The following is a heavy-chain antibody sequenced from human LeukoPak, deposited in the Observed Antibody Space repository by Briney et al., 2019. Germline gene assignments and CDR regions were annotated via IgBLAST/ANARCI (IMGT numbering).Heavy chain of an antibody. CDR2: MNPNSGNT. Sequence: ASVKVSCKASGYTFTSYDINWVRQATGQGLEWMGWMNPNSGNTGYAQKFQGRVTMTRNTSISTAYMELSSLRSEDTAVYYCARDDSGYSGYDPPYYYYMDVWGKGTTVTVSS. CDR1: GYTFTSYD. V-gene: IGHV1-8*01. CDR3: ARDDSGYSGYDPPYYYYMDV. D-gene: IGHD5-12*01. J-gene: IGHJ6*03.